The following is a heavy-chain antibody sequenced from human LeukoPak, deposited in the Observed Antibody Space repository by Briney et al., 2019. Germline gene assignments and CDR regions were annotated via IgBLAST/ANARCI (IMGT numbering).Heavy chain of an antibody. V-gene: IGHV2-70*12. J-gene: IGHJ4*02. CDR3: AQMRQEDYTWSGYYVYFDR. Sequence: ESGPTLVNPTQTLTLTCTFSGFSLNTRGMPVTWIRQPPGKALEWLGRIDWDDDTYYSTSLKARATISKDTSRNQVVFTLTKVDPVDTATYFCAQMRQEDYTWSGYYVYFDRWGQGARVTVSS. CDR2: IDWDDDT. CDR1: GFSLNTRGMP. D-gene: IGHD3-3*01.